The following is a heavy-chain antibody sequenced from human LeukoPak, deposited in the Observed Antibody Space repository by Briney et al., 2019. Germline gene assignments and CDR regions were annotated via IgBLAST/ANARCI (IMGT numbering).Heavy chain of an antibody. CDR1: GYTLTELS. Sequence: ASVKVSCKVSGYTLTELSMHWVRQAPGKGLDWMGGFAPEDGETIYEQKFQGRCNMTEEAYTDTAYMEPSSLRSEDTAFYFCATDRIRYFDWSNYYFDYWGQGTLVTVSS. CDR2: FAPEDGET. D-gene: IGHD3-9*01. J-gene: IGHJ4*02. CDR3: ATDRIRYFDWSNYYFDY. V-gene: IGHV1-24*01.